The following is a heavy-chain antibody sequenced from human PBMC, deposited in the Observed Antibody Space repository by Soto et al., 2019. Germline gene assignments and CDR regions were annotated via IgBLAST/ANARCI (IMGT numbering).Heavy chain of an antibody. V-gene: IGHV4-39*01. D-gene: IGHD6-19*01. Sequence: PSETLSLTCTVSGDSISSSNYFWGGIRHPPGKGLEWIGTIFYSGSTYYNPSLKSRVTISVDTSKNQFSLRLISVTAADTALYYCARRYGWLYFDSWAQGSLVTVSS. CDR1: GDSISSSNYF. J-gene: IGHJ4*02. CDR2: IFYSGST. CDR3: ARRYGWLYFDS.